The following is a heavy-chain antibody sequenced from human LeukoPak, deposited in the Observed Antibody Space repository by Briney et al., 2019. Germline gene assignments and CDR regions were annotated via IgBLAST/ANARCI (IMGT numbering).Heavy chain of an antibody. Sequence: GGSLRLSCAASGFTFSTYEMDWVRQAPGKGLEWVSYIGSSESSTYYADSVKGRFTISRDNAKNSLYLQMNSLRAEDTAVYYCAELGITMIGGVWGKGTTVTISS. V-gene: IGHV3-48*03. CDR2: IGSSESST. D-gene: IGHD3-10*02. CDR1: GFTFSTYE. J-gene: IGHJ6*04. CDR3: AELGITMIGGV.